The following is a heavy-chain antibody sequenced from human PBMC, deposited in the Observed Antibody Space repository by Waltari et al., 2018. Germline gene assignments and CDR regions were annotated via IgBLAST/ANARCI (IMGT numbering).Heavy chain of an antibody. Sequence: EMQLLESGGGLVQPGGSLRLSCAASGFTFSSYAMSWVRQAPGKGLEWVSAISGSGGSTYSADSVKGRFTISRDNSKNTRYLQMNSLRAEDTAVYYCAVDYYDSSGSWGMDVWGQGTTVTVSS. J-gene: IGHJ6*02. CDR3: AVDYYDSSGSWGMDV. D-gene: IGHD3-22*01. CDR1: GFTFSSYA. V-gene: IGHV3-23*01. CDR2: ISGSGGST.